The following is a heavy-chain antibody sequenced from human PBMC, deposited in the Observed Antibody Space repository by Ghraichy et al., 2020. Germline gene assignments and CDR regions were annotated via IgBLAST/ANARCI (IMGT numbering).Heavy chain of an antibody. V-gene: IGHV4-4*02. CDR3: AREIDQLRYFDS. CDR1: GDSIISNNW. CDR2: IFHSGST. Sequence: SETLSLTCAVSGDSIISNNWWSWVRQPPRKGLEWIGEIFHSGSTNYNPSLKSRITISLDKSKNQFSLKMTSVTAADTAVYYCAREIDQLRYFDSWGQGTLVPVSS. D-gene: IGHD2-2*01. J-gene: IGHJ4*02.